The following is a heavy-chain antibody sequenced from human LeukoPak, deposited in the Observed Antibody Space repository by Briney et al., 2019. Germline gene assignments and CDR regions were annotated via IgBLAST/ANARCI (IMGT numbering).Heavy chain of an antibody. CDR3: AGSFGDVKMF. J-gene: IGHJ4*01. V-gene: IGHV3-7*01. Sequence: GGSLRLSCAGSGLNFRDQWMSWLRQAPEKGPEWVAHIKPDGSEKYYVDSVKGRFIISRDDARNSLSLQMNSLRAEDTAVYYCAGSFGDVKMFWGQGTLVTVSS. D-gene: IGHD3-10*01. CDR1: GLNFRDQW. CDR2: IKPDGSEK.